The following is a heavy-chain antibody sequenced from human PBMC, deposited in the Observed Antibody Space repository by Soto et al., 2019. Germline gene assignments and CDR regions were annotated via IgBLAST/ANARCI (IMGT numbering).Heavy chain of an antibody. Sequence: EVQLLDSGGGLEQPGGSLRLSCVGSGHTFHNYARTWVRQAPGKGLECVSGISGRGGSTYYADSVMGRFTNSRDDSKNTLYLPPNSLRAEDKAVYYCARVSRGIRVVPAGLNWGQAALVTVSS. D-gene: IGHD2-2*01. CDR1: GHTFHNYA. V-gene: IGHV3-23*01. J-gene: IGHJ4*02. CDR2: ISGRGGST. CDR3: ARVSRGIRVVPAGLN.